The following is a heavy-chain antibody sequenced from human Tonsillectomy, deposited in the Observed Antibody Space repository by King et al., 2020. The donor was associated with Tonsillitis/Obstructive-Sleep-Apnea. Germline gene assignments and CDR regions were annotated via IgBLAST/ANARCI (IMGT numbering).Heavy chain of an antibody. D-gene: IGHD3-3*01. CDR3: TTEELRLFWSCYYPSFDF. CDR2: IKSKIDDGTT. V-gene: IGHV3-15*01. Sequence: VQLQESGGGLVKPGGSLRLSCAASGFNFSNAWMSWVRQAPGKGLEWVGRIKSKIDDGTTEYAAPVKGRFTISRDDTKNTLYLQMNRLKTDDTAVYYCTTEELRLFWSCYYPSFDFWGQGTLVTVSS. J-gene: IGHJ4*02. CDR1: GFNFSNAW.